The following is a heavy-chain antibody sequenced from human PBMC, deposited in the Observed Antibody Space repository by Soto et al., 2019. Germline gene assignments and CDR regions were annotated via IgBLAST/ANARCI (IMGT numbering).Heavy chain of an antibody. CDR2: ISSSSSYI. J-gene: IGHJ5*02. CDR1: GFTFSSYS. V-gene: IGHV3-21*01. Sequence: EVQLVESGGGLVKPGGSLRLSCAASGFTFSSYSMNWVRQAPGKGLEWVSSISSSSSYIYYADSVKGRFTISRDNAKNSLYRQMNSLSAEDTALYCWATDYGSGSYYKAQGWFDPWGQGTRVTVSS. D-gene: IGHD3-10*01. CDR3: ATDYGSGSYYKAQGWFDP.